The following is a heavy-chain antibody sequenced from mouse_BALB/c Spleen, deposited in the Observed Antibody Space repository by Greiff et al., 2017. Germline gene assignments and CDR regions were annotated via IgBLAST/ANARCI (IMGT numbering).Heavy chain of an antibody. Sequence: EVKLVESGGGLVKPGGSLKLSCAASGFAFSSYDMSWVRQTPEKRLEWVAYISSGGGSTYYPDTVKGRFTISRDNAKNTLYLQMSSLKSEDTDMYYCARHVGSHYFDYWGQGTTLTGSP. V-gene: IGHV5-12-1*01. CDR3: ARHVGSHYFDY. J-gene: IGHJ2*01. CDR2: ISSGGGST. CDR1: GFAFSSYD.